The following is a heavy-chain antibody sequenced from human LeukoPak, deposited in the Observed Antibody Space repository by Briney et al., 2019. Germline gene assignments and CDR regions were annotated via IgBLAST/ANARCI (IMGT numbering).Heavy chain of an antibody. CDR2: IYYSGST. CDR3: ARGSVSHWFDP. V-gene: IGHV4-59*01. CDR1: GGSIRSYY. Sequence: PSETLSLTCTVSGGSIRSYYWNWIRQPPGKGLEWIGYIYYSGSTNYNPSLKSRVTISVDTSKNQFSLKLSSVTAADTAVYYCARGSVSHWFDPWGQGSLVTVSA. J-gene: IGHJ5*02.